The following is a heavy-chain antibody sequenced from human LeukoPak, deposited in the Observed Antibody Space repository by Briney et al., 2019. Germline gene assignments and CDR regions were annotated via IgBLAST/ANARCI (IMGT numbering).Heavy chain of an antibody. V-gene: IGHV3-30*03. J-gene: IGHJ4*02. CDR3: ARVGSQPY. Sequence: GGSLRLSCAASGFTFRSYGMHWVRQAPGKGLEWVAVISYDGSNKYYADSVKGRFTISRDNSKNTLYLQMNSLRAEDTAVYYCARVGSQPYWGQGTLVTVSS. D-gene: IGHD3-16*01. CDR1: GFTFRSYG. CDR2: ISYDGSNK.